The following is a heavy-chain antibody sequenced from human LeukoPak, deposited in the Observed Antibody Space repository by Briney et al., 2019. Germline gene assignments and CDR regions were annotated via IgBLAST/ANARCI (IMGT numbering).Heavy chain of an antibody. Sequence: GGSLRLSCAASGFTFSTFAMIWVRQPPGKGLEWVSGIFPSGGEIHYADSVRGRFTISRDNSKNTLYLQMNSLRAEDTAVYYCARVEAYCGGDCYPPYFDYWGQGTLVTVSS. CDR2: IFPSGGEI. V-gene: IGHV3-23*01. J-gene: IGHJ4*02. CDR3: ARVEAYCGGDCYPPYFDY. D-gene: IGHD2-21*02. CDR1: GFTFSTFA.